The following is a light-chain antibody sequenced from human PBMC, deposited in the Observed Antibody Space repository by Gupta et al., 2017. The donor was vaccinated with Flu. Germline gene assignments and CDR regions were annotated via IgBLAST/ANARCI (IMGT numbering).Light chain of an antibody. Sequence: GTISCSGSSSNMGNSDLDWDQQLTGTAPKLLIYDNNKRPSGIPDRFSGSKSGTSATLRITGLQAGDEADYYWDTWDSSGSAWVFGGGTKLTVL. CDR3: DTWDSSGSAWV. V-gene: IGLV1-51*01. CDR1: SSNMGNSD. J-gene: IGLJ3*02. CDR2: DNN.